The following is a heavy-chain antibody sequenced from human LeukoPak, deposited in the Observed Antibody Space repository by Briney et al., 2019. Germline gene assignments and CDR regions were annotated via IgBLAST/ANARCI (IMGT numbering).Heavy chain of an antibody. CDR1: GFTFSDYY. CDR2: ISSSGSTI. CDR3: ARDFRDSRGYYNWYFDL. D-gene: IGHD3-22*01. Sequence: GGSLRLSCAASGFTFSDYYMSWIRQAPGKGLEWVSYISSSGSTIYYADSVKGRFTISRDNSENTLYLQMNSLRAEDTAVYYCARDFRDSRGYYNWYFDLWGRGTLVTV. J-gene: IGHJ2*01. V-gene: IGHV3-11*04.